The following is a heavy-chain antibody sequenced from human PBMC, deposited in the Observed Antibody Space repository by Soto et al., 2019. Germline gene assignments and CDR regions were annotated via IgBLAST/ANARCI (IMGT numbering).Heavy chain of an antibody. CDR2: ISAYNGDT. V-gene: IGHV1-18*01. D-gene: IGHD2-21*02. CDR3: ATQFHHCGGDCYRGPYFGMDV. CDR1: GGTFSSYA. Sequence: GASVKVSCKASGGTFSSYAISWVRRAPGQGLEWIGWISAYNGDTNYAQKLQGRVTMTRDTSSSTAYMELSKLISDDTAVYYCATQFHHCGGDCYRGPYFGMDVWGQGTTVTVSS. J-gene: IGHJ6*02.